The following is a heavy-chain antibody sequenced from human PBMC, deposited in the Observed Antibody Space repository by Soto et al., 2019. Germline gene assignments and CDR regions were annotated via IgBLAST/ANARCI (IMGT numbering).Heavy chain of an antibody. J-gene: IGHJ4*02. V-gene: IGHV3-33*01. CDR3: ARWGGSATGPYFDY. D-gene: IGHD3-10*01. CDR1: GFNFNKFG. Sequence: QVQLVESGGGVVQPGRSLRLSCAASGFNFNKFGMLWVRQAPGKGLEWVAVIWYDGNNKYYADSMKGRFTISRDNSKNTVYLQMDSLRAEDTAVYYCARWGGSATGPYFDYWGQGILVTVSS. CDR2: IWYDGNNK.